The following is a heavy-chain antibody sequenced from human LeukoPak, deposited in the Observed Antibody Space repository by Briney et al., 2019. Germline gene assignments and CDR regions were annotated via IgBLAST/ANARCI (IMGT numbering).Heavy chain of an antibody. CDR3: ARGAPDFWSVYYMDV. D-gene: IGHD3-3*01. Sequence: ASVKVSCKASGYTFTSYDINWVRQATGQGLEWMGWMNPNSGNTGYAQKFQGRVTITRNTSISTAYMELSSLRSEDTAVYYCARGAPDFWSVYYMDVWGKGTTVIVSS. J-gene: IGHJ6*03. V-gene: IGHV1-8*03. CDR2: MNPNSGNT. CDR1: GYTFTSYD.